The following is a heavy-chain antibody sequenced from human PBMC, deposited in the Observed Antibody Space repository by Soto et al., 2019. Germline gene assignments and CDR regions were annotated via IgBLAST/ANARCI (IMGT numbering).Heavy chain of an antibody. J-gene: IGHJ4*02. D-gene: IGHD6-13*01. CDR2: INHSGST. Sequence: SETLSLTCAVYGGSFSGHYWSWIRQPPGKGLEWIGEINHSGSTNYNPSLKSRVTISVDTSKNQFSLKLSSVTAADTAVYYCASVDSSSWFDYWGQGTLVTVS. V-gene: IGHV4-34*01. CDR3: ASVDSSSWFDY. CDR1: GGSFSGHY.